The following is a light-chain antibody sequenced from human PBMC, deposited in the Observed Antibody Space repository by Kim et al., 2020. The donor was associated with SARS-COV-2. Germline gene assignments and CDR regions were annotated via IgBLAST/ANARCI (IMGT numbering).Light chain of an antibody. Sequence: ASVKLTCTQGRKHDGYVIAWHQRQAEEGTRYLMKLNSDGGHAKGDRIPDRFSGSSSGAERYLTISSLQSVDEADYYCQTWGTGIMVFGGETQLTVL. V-gene: IGLV4-69*01. J-gene: IGLJ3*02. CDR2: LNSDGGH. CDR3: QTWGTGIMV. CDR1: RKHDGYV.